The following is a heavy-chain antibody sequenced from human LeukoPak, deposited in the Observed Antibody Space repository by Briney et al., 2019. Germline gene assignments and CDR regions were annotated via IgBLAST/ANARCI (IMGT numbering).Heavy chain of an antibody. CDR2: IIPIFGTA. CDR1: GGTFSSYA. D-gene: IGHD3-9*01. V-gene: IGHV1-69*05. Sequence: SVKVSCKASGGTFSSYAISWVRQAPGQGLEWMGGIIPIFGTANYAQKFQGRVTMTRDTSTSTVYMELSSLRSEDTAVYYCARDGPRLRYFDWGKNWFDPWGQGTLVTVSS. J-gene: IGHJ5*02. CDR3: ARDGPRLRYFDWGKNWFDP.